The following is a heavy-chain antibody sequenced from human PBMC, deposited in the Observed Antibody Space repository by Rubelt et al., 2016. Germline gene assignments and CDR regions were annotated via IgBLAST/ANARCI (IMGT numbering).Heavy chain of an antibody. J-gene: IGHJ4*02. Sequence: APGKGLEWVSYISSSSSYTNYADSVKGRFTISRDNAKNSLYLQMNSLRAEDTAVYYCAKSPITIFRWVDYFDYWGQGTLVTV. CDR3: AKSPITIFRWVDYFDY. CDR2: ISSSSSYT. V-gene: IGHV3-11*03. D-gene: IGHD3-9*01.